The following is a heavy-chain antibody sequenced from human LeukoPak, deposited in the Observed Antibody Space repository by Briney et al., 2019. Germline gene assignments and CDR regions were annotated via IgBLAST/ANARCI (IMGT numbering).Heavy chain of an antibody. CDR2: IHTSGTT. Sequence: PSETLSLTCTVSGGSMSSYYWRFIRQSAGTGLEWLGRIHTSGTTWYNPSLKSRVTISVDTSKNQLSLNLSSVTAADTAGYYCAREPGFDSSGYLNWFDPWGQGTLVTVSS. J-gene: IGHJ5*02. V-gene: IGHV4-4*07. CDR1: GGSMSSYY. CDR3: AREPGFDSSGYLNWFDP. D-gene: IGHD3-22*01.